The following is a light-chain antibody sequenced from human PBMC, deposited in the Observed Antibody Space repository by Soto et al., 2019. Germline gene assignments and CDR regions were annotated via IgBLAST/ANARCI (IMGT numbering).Light chain of an antibody. J-gene: IGLJ1*01. CDR3: CSYAGSSTYV. CDR1: SSDVGSYSL. V-gene: IGLV2-23*01. Sequence: QSVLTQPASVSASPGLSITISCSGTSSDVGSYSLVSWYQQHPGKAPKLIIYEGSKRPSGVSNRFSGSKSGNTASLTISGLQAEDEADYYCCSYAGSSTYVFGTGTKVTVL. CDR2: EGS.